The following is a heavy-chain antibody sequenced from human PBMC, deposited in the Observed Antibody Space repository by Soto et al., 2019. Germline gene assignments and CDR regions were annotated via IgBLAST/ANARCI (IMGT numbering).Heavy chain of an antibody. CDR1: GFTFSSYG. Sequence: QVQLVESGGCVVQPGRSLRLSCAASGFTFSSYGMHWVRQAPGKGLEWVALIWLDGSDTSYADSVKGRFTISRDNSKNTLYLLMNSLRAEHTAVYYCARDQCRRDGSSTNCYLVYWGQGTLVTVSS. J-gene: IGHJ4*02. V-gene: IGHV3-33*01. CDR3: ARDQCRRDGSSTNCYLVY. D-gene: IGHD2-2*01. CDR2: IWLDGSDT.